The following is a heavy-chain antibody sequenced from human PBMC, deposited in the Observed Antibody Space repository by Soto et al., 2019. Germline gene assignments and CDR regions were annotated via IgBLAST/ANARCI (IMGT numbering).Heavy chain of an antibody. J-gene: IGHJ2*01. CDR1: GGTFSNYA. CDR2: IIPLFGTG. Sequence: QVQLVQPGAEVKKPGSSVKVSCKASGGTFSNYAISWVRQAPGQGLEWMGGIIPLFGTGNYAKKFQGRVTITXXEXTIXAYMDLRSLRFEDTAVYYCAQTLGLAVSGPGRFDLWGRGTLVTVSS. D-gene: IGHD6-19*01. V-gene: IGHV1-69*05. CDR3: AQTLGLAVSGPGRFDL.